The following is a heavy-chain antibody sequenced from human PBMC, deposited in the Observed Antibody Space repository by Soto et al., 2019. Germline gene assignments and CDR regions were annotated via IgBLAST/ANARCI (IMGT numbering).Heavy chain of an antibody. CDR3: ARFRVAAAGTAYFQH. D-gene: IGHD6-13*01. J-gene: IGHJ1*01. Sequence: ASVNLTCTASGYPFTSYGIRWVRQAPGQGLKWMGWISDYNGNTNYAQKLQGRVTMTTDTSTSTAYMELRSLRSDDTALFYCARFRVAAAGTAYFQHWGQGTLVTVSS. CDR1: GYPFTSYG. CDR2: ISDYNGNT. V-gene: IGHV1-18*01.